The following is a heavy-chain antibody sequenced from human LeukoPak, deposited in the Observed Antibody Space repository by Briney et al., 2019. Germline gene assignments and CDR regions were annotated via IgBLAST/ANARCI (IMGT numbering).Heavy chain of an antibody. Sequence: GDSLRLSCAASGFVFSNYGIHWVRQAPGKGLEWVAFVRYDGSNEYYADSVKGRFTISRDNSKNTLYLQMNSLTTEDTGVYSCAKDSNSGYVSVGPNFWGRGTLVTVSS. CDR2: VRYDGSNE. D-gene: IGHD5-12*01. CDR1: GFVFSNYG. V-gene: IGHV3-30*02. CDR3: AKDSNSGYVSVGPNF. J-gene: IGHJ4*02.